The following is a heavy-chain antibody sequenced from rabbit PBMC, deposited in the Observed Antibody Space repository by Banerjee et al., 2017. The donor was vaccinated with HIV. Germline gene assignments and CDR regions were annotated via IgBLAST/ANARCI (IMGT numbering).Heavy chain of an antibody. V-gene: IGHV1S45*01. CDR2: IYAGSSGST. CDR3: ARWAYPGHAGYGYGDL. Sequence: QEQLVESGGGLVKPEGSLTLTCTASGFSFSNKAVMCWVRQAPGKGLEWIACIYAGSSGSTYYASWAKGRFTISKTSSTTVTLQLTSLTAADTATYFCARWAYPGHAGYGYGDLWGPGTLVTVS. D-gene: IGHD6-1*01. J-gene: IGHJ4*01. CDR1: GFSFSNKAV.